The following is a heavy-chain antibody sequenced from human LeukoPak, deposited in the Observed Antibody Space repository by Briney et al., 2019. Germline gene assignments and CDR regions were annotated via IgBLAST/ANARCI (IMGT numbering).Heavy chain of an antibody. J-gene: IGHJ4*02. V-gene: IGHV3-15*01. D-gene: IGHD4-23*01. CDR2: ITKAGTT. Sequence: GESLILSSFLSRIPFEDALVSWVRHAPREGLEWVGRITKAGTTDYGAPVKGRFTISRDNSKNTFYLQMNSLTADDTSMYYCTWMSTVLTVDFWGRGTLVTVSS. CDR3: TWMSTVLTVDF. CDR1: RIPFEDAL.